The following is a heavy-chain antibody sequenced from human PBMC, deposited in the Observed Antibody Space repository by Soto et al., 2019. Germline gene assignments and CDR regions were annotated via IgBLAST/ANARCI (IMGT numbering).Heavy chain of an antibody. CDR1: GFTFSSYS. J-gene: IGHJ4*02. V-gene: IGHV3-48*02. CDR2: ITPSSDTI. D-gene: IGHD6-19*01. CDR3: ARDIGSGWYYFDY. Sequence: PGGSLRLSCAAPGFTFSSYSMNWVRQAPGKGLEWVSYITPSSDTIYYADSVKGRFTISRDNGKNSLYLQMNSLRDEDTAVYYCARDIGSGWYYFDYWGQGNMVTVSS.